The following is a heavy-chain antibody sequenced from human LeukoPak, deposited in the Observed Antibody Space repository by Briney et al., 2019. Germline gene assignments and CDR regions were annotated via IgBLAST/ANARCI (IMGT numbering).Heavy chain of an antibody. V-gene: IGHV4-61*09. CDR1: GGSISGGRYY. CDR3: GRLGDTTMRYYFDY. CDR2: IHTSGST. J-gene: IGHJ4*02. D-gene: IGHD5-18*01. Sequence: SQTLSLTCTVSGGSISGGRYYWTWIRQPAGKGLEWIGHIHTSGSTNYSPSLKSRVTISVDTSKNQFSLRLSSVTAADTAMYYCGRLGDTTMRYYFDYWGQGTLVTVSS.